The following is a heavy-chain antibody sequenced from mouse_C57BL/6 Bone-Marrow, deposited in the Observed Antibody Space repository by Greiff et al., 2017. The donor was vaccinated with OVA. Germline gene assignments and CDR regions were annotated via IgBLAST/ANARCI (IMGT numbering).Heavy chain of an antibody. D-gene: IGHD2-5*01. Sequence: QVHVKQSGAELVRPGTSVKVSCKASGYAFTNYLIEWVKQRPGQGLEWIGVINPGSGGTNYNEKFKGKATLTADKSSSTAYMQLSSLTSEDSAVYFCARSKYSNYSLAYWGQGTLVTVSA. CDR2: INPGSGGT. J-gene: IGHJ3*01. CDR3: ARSKYSNYSLAY. V-gene: IGHV1-54*01. CDR1: GYAFTNYL.